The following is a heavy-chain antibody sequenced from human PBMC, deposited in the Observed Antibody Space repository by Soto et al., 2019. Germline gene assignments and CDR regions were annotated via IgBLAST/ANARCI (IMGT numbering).Heavy chain of an antibody. CDR3: ARRGSGRYYDY. D-gene: IGHD6-19*01. V-gene: IGHV3-23*01. CDR2: ISGCGGST. J-gene: IGHJ4*02. Sequence: EVQLLESGGGLVQPGGSLRLSCAASGFTFSSYAMNWVRQAPGKGLEWVSVISGCGGSTYYAGSVKGRFTISRDNSKNPMYLQMNSLSAEDTAVYYCARRGSGRYYDYWGQGTLVTVSS. CDR1: GFTFSSYA.